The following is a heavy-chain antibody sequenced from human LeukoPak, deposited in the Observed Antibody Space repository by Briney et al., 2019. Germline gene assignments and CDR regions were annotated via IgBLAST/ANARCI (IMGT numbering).Heavy chain of an antibody. V-gene: IGHV3-30*18. CDR3: AKTKKSYYDTSGYYLDY. CDR1: GFTFSSYG. J-gene: IGHJ4*02. CDR2: ISYDGSNK. Sequence: GGSLRLSCAASGFTFSSYGMHWVRQAPGKGLEWVAVISYDGSNKYYADSVKGRFTISRDNSKNTLYLQMNSLRAEDTAVYYCAKTKKSYYDTSGYYLDYWGQGTLVTVSS. D-gene: IGHD3-22*01.